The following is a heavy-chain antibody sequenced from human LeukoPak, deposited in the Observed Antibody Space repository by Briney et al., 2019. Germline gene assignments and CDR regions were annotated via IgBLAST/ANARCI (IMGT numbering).Heavy chain of an antibody. J-gene: IGHJ3*02. D-gene: IGHD3-22*01. CDR1: GGTFSSYA. V-gene: IGHV1-69*04. CDR2: IIPILGIA. CDR3: ASPYYYDSSGYYDAFDI. Sequence: SVKVSCKASGGTFSSYAISWVRQAPGHGLEWMGRIIPILGIANYAQKFQGRVTITADKSTSTAYMELSSLRSEDTAVYYCASPYYYDSSGYYDAFDIWGQGTMVTVSS.